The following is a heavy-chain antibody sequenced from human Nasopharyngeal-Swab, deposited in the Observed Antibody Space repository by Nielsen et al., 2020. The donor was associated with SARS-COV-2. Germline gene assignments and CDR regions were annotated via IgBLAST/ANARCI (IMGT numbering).Heavy chain of an antibody. Sequence: GSLRLSCAASGFTFSSYDMHWVRQATGKGLEWVSAIGTAGDTYYPGSVKGRFTISRENAKNSLYLQMNSLRAGDTAVYYCARGPVDTAMARGLFDYWGQGTLVTVSS. CDR1: GFTFSSYD. D-gene: IGHD5-18*01. CDR3: ARGPVDTAMARGLFDY. V-gene: IGHV3-13*01. J-gene: IGHJ4*02. CDR2: IGTAGDT.